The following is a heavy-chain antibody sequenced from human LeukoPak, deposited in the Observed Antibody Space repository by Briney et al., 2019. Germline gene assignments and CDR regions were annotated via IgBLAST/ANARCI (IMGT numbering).Heavy chain of an antibody. J-gene: IGHJ6*02. V-gene: IGHV3-7*05. CDR1: GFTFRSYW. Sequence: GGSLRLSCAASGFTFRSYWMSWARQAPGKGREWVANIKEDGSEKYYVDSVKGRFTISRDNAKNSLYLQMNSLRADDTAVYYCARAGYTYTWPPSYYYGMDVWGQGTTVTASS. CDR2: IKEDGSEK. CDR3: ARAGYTYTWPPSYYYGMDV. D-gene: IGHD5-12*01.